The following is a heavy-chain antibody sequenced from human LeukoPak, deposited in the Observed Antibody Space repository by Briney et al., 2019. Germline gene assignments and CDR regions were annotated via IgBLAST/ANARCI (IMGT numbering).Heavy chain of an antibody. J-gene: IGHJ4*02. Sequence: PSETLSLTCGVSGGSISNTNWWTWVRQPPGKGLEWIGEVNLQGCTNYNPSLKSRVAISVDKSENHISLKLTSVTAADTAVYYCAREGGPYRPLDYSGQGTLVTVAS. CDR2: VNLQGCT. CDR3: AREGGPYRPLDY. CDR1: GGSISNTNW. V-gene: IGHV4-4*02.